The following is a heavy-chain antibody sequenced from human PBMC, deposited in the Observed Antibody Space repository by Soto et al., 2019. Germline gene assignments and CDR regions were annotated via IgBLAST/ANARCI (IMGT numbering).Heavy chain of an antibody. CDR1: GGSINSGDYY. Sequence: SETLSLTCTVSGGSINSGDYYWSWIRQSPGKGLEWIAYISHTGLTDFNPSLKSRLSISEDTSKNQIYLKLNSVTAADTAVYYCARAEGITGSTWFDPCGHGVLVTVSS. CDR2: ISHTGLT. D-gene: IGHD1-7*01. J-gene: IGHJ5*02. CDR3: ARAEGITGSTWFDP. V-gene: IGHV4-30-4*01.